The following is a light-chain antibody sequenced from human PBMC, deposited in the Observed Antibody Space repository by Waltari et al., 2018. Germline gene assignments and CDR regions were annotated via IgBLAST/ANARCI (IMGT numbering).Light chain of an antibody. J-gene: IGKJ5*01. Sequence: DIQMTQSPSTLSASEGDIVTLTCRASQSINYWLAWYQQKPGKAPKLLIYKASTLETGVPSRFSGSGSGTEFTLTIGSLQPDDFAIYYCQQYNTYPVTFGQGTRLEIK. CDR3: QQYNTYPVT. CDR2: KAS. V-gene: IGKV1-5*03. CDR1: QSINYW.